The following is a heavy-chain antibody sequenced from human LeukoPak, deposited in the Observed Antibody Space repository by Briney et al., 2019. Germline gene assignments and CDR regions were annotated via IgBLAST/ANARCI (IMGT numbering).Heavy chain of an antibody. CDR2: ISSSSSYI. CDR1: GFTFSSYS. Sequence: GGSLRLSCAASGFTFSSYSMNWVRQAPGKGLEGVSSISSSSSYIYYADSVKGRFTISRDNAKNSLYLQMNSLRAEDTAVYYCARDLAVAGISDYWGQGTLVTVSS. CDR3: ARDLAVAGISDY. J-gene: IGHJ4*02. V-gene: IGHV3-21*01. D-gene: IGHD6-19*01.